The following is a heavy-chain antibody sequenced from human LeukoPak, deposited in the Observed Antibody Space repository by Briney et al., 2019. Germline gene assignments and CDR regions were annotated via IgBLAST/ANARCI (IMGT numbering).Heavy chain of an antibody. D-gene: IGHD2-15*01. Sequence: ASVKVSCKASGGNVSKYPISWVRQAPGQGPEWMGGIIPLYRTAYYAQKFQGRVTITRDESTNTAYMELSSLTSEDTAVYYCAGRTPTSYYFYMDVWGEGTTVTVSS. J-gene: IGHJ6*03. CDR1: GGNVSKYP. CDR2: IIPLYRTA. CDR3: AGRTPTSYYFYMDV. V-gene: IGHV1-69*05.